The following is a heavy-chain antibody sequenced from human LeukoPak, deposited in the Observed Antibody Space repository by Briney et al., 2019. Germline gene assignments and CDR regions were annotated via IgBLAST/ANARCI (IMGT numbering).Heavy chain of an antibody. CDR3: ARVNGRRGYSYGNDY. CDR2: ISAYNGNT. V-gene: IGHV1-18*01. CDR1: GYTFTIYG. Sequence: GASVKVSCKASGYTFTIYGISWGRQAPGQGLEWMGWISAYNGNTNYAQKLQGRVTMTTETSTSTAYMELRSLRSDDTAVYYCARVNGRRGYSYGNDYWGQGTLVTVSS. J-gene: IGHJ4*02. D-gene: IGHD5-18*01.